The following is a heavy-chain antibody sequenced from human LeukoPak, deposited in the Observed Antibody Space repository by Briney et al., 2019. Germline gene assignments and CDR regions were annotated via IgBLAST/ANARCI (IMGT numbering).Heavy chain of an antibody. D-gene: IGHD6-19*01. CDR3: AKGYSSGWPYYFDY. CDR1: GFTFSSYA. Sequence: PGGSLRLSCAASGFTFSSYAMSWVRQAPGKGLEWVSGISGSGGTTYYADSVRGRFTISRDNSKNTLYLQMNSLRGEDTAVYYCAKGYSSGWPYYFDYWGQGTLVTVSS. V-gene: IGHV3-23*01. CDR2: ISGSGGTT. J-gene: IGHJ4*02.